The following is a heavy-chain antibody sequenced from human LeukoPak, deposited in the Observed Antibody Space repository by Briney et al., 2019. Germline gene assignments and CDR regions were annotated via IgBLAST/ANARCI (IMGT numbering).Heavy chain of an antibody. CDR3: ARDALLTGDEAFDI. V-gene: IGHV3-74*01. Sequence: GGSLRLSCAASGFTFSSYWMHWVRQAPGKGLVWVSRINSDGSSTSYADSVKGRFTISRDNAKNTLYLQMNSPRAEDTAVYYCARDALLTGDEAFDIWGQGTMVTVSS. CDR2: INSDGSST. J-gene: IGHJ3*02. CDR1: GFTFSSYW. D-gene: IGHD7-27*01.